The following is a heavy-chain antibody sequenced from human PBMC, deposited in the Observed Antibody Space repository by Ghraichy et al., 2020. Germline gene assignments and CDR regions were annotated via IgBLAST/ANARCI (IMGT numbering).Heavy chain of an antibody. CDR1: GFTFSSYS. Sequence: LSLTCAASGFTFSSYSMNWVRQAPGKGLEWVSSISSSSSYIHYADSVKGRFAISRDDPNNSMYLQMNSLRVEDTAVYYCAREKLGHFEYWGQGTLVTVSS. J-gene: IGHJ4*02. CDR3: AREKLGHFEY. D-gene: IGHD7-27*01. V-gene: IGHV3-21*01. CDR2: ISSSSSYI.